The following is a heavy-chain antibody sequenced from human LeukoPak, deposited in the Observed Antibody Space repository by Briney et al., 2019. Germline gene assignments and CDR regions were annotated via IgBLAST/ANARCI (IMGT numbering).Heavy chain of an antibody. D-gene: IGHD4/OR15-4a*01. CDR1: GFTFDNCA. CDR2: ISGSGVNT. J-gene: IGHJ6*02. Sequence: GGSLRLSCAASGFTFDNCAMNWIRQAPGKGLEWVLGISGSGVNTYYADSVKGRFTISRDKPKNTLYLQLNSLRGEDTAIYYCARDTSFNYGAHAMDVWGQGTTVTVSS. CDR3: ARDTSFNYGAHAMDV. V-gene: IGHV3-23*01.